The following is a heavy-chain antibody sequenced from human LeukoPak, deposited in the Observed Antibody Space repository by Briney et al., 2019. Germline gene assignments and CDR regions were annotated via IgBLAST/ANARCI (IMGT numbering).Heavy chain of an antibody. CDR1: GGSINNYY. D-gene: IGHD1-26*01. CDR3: ARSGSYSGPYVY. CDR2: IYTTGST. Sequence: MPSETLSLTCTVSGGSINNYYWSWIRQPAGKGLEWIGRIYTTGSTNYSPSLKSRITMSVDTSKNQFSLKLSSVTAADTAVYYCARSGSYSGPYVYWGQGTVVTVSS. V-gene: IGHV4-4*07. J-gene: IGHJ4*02.